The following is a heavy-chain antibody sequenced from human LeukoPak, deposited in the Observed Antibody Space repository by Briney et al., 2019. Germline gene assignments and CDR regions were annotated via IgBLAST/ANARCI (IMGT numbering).Heavy chain of an antibody. CDR1: GGSVSSSSSY. CDR2: THYSGST. V-gene: IGHV4-61*01. CDR3: ARTLMVSSLHFDY. J-gene: IGHJ4*02. D-gene: IGHD3-10*01. Sequence: SETLSLTCTVSGGSVSSSSSYWSWIRQPPGKGLEWIGYTHYSGSTNYNPSLKSRVTISVDTSKNQFSLKLISVTAADTAVYYCARTLMVSSLHFDYWGQGTLVTVSS.